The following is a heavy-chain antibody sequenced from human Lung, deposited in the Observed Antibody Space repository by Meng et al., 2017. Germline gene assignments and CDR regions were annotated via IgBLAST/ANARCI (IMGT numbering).Heavy chain of an antibody. CDR1: GFIFSDYY. J-gene: IGHJ4*02. Sequence: GESPKISWAASGFIFSDYYMNWVRQAPGKGLEWVSYISTSSRSTDYADSVKGRFTISRDNAKNSLFLQMNSLRAEDTAVYFCARDAGYCSGGSCYSVDYFDYWGQGVLVTVSS. CDR3: ARDAGYCSGGSCYSVDYFDY. D-gene: IGHD2-15*01. V-gene: IGHV3-11*05. CDR2: ISTSSRST.